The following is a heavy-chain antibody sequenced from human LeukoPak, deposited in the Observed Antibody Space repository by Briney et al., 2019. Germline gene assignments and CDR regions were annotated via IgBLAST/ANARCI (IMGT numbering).Heavy chain of an antibody. CDR1: GFIVSSNY. CDR2: ISSGGNT. Sequence: GGSLRLSCAASGFIVSSNYMSWVRQAPGKGLEWVSVISSGGNTYYADSVKGRFTISRDISKNTLYLQMNGLRAEDTAVYYCAREVRGYYFDYWGQGTLVTVSS. V-gene: IGHV3-53*01. J-gene: IGHJ4*02. CDR3: AREVRGYYFDY. D-gene: IGHD3-22*01.